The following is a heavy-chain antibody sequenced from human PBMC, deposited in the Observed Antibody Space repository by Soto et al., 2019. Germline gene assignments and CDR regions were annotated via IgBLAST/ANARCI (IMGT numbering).Heavy chain of an antibody. CDR3: ARERAGTTDSYFDY. CDR2: IYYSGST. CDR1: GGSISSYY. Sequence: SETLSLTCTVSGGSISSYYWSWIRQPPGKGLEWIGYIYYSGSTNYNPSLKSRVTISVDTSKNQFSLKLSSVTAADTAVYYCARERAGTTDSYFDYWGPGNMVTVSS. D-gene: IGHD1-1*01. V-gene: IGHV4-59*01. J-gene: IGHJ4*02.